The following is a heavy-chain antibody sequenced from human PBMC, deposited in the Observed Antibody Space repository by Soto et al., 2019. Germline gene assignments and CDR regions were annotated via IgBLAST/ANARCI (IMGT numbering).Heavy chain of an antibody. CDR2: IYYSGST. J-gene: IGHJ3*02. CDR3: ARVAWGAARDDAFDI. V-gene: IGHV4-59*01. CDR1: GGSISSYY. Sequence: QMQLQESGPGLVKPSETLSLTCTVSGGSISSYYWSWIRQPPGKGLEWIGYIYYSGSTNYNPSLKSRVTISVDTSKNQFSLKLSSVTAADTAVYYFARVAWGAARDDAFDIWGQGTMVTVSS. D-gene: IGHD6-13*01.